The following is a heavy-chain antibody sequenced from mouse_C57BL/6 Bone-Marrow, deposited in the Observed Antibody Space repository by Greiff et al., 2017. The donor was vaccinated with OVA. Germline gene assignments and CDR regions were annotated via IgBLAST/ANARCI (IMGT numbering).Heavy chain of an antibody. J-gene: IGHJ1*03. CDR2: INSDGGST. D-gene: IGHD1-1*02. CDR1: EYEFPSHD. CDR3: ARHGGYLYWYFDV. Sequence: EVHLVESGGGLVQPGESLKLSCESNEYEFPSHDMSWVRKTPEKRLELVAAINSDGGSTYYPDTMERRFIISRDNTKKTLYLQMSSLRSDDTALYYGARHGGYLYWYFDVWGTGTTVTVSS. V-gene: IGHV5-2*01.